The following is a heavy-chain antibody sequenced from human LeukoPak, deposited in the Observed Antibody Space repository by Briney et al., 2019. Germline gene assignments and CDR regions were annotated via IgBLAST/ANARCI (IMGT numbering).Heavy chain of an antibody. CDR3: AKDRRHDYINVDY. V-gene: IGHV3-48*01. Sequence: PGGSLRLSCAASGFTFSSYSINWVRQAPGKGLEWVSYISSSSSTIYYADSVKGRFTISRDNAKNSLYLQMNSLRAEDTAVYYCAKDRRHDYINVDYWGQGTLVTVSS. CDR2: ISSSSSTI. CDR1: GFTFSSYS. D-gene: IGHD4-11*01. J-gene: IGHJ4*02.